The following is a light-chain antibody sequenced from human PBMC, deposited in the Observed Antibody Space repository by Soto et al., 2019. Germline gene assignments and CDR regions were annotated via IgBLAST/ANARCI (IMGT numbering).Light chain of an antibody. Sequence: NVVSQSAATLFQSHEERATLSCRASQFVSSNLAWYQQKPGQAPRLLIYGASTRATGIPARFSGSGSGTDFTLTISRLEPEDFAVYYCQQHGSSLITFGQGTRLEIK. CDR2: GAS. V-gene: IGKV3-20*01. CDR1: QFVSSN. CDR3: QQHGSSLIT. J-gene: IGKJ5*01.